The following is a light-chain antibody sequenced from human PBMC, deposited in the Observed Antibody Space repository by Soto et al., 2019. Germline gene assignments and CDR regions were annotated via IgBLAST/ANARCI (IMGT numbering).Light chain of an antibody. CDR1: QYINTR. CDR3: HQRQSWTRT. J-gene: IGKJ1*01. CDR2: QTS. V-gene: IGKV3D-11*03. Sequence: EIVLTQSPTTPSSFPGCRFTLSCMASQYINTRLAWYQHRPCQSPRLFIYQTSLRAAGIPARFSAAGSGTDVTITISDVKPEDGALYDGHQRQSWTRTFGQGTKVDIK.